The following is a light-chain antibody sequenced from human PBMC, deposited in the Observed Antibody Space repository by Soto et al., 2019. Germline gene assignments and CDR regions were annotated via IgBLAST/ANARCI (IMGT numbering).Light chain of an antibody. J-gene: IGLJ1*01. CDR2: EVS. CDR3: SSYTSSSTLYV. CDR1: SSDVGGYNY. V-gene: IGLV2-14*01. Sequence: QSALTQPASVSGSLGQSITISCTGTSSDVGGYNYVSWYQHHPGKAPKLMIYEVSNRPSGVSNRFSGSKSGNTASLTISGLQAEDEADYYCSSYTSSSTLYVFGTGTKRTVL.